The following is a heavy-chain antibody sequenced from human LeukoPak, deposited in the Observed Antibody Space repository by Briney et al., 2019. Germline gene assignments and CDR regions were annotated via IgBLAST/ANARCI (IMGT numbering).Heavy chain of an antibody. V-gene: IGHV3-30*04. J-gene: IGHJ4*02. CDR2: IPYDGNNK. CDR3: ATDIAPYCGGDCYSTFDY. Sequence: GGSLRLSCAASEFSFSTYAMHWVRQAPGKGLEWVAVIPYDGNNKYYADSVKGRFTISRDNSKNTLYLQMNSLRPEDTAVYYCATDIAPYCGGDCYSTFDYWGQGTLVTVSS. D-gene: IGHD2-21*02. CDR1: EFSFSTYA.